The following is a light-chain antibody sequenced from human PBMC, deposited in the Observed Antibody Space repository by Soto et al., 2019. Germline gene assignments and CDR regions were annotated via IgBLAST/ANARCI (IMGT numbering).Light chain of an antibody. Sequence: QSALTQAPSASGTPGQSVTISCSGSISNIGRNSVTWYQQVPGTAPKLLIHSNNQRPSGVPDRFSGSRSDTSASLDISGLQSEDEADYYCAVWDDSLNGYVFGTGTKVTVL. CDR2: SNN. J-gene: IGLJ1*01. CDR3: AVWDDSLNGYV. CDR1: ISNIGRNS. V-gene: IGLV1-44*01.